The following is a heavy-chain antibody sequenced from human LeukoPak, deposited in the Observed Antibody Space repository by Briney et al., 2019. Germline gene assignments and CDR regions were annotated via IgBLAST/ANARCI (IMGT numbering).Heavy chain of an antibody. CDR2: INDESSDI. V-gene: IGHV3-21*05. J-gene: IGHJ4*02. Sequence: KTGGSLRLSCAASGFTFSLYAMNWVRQAPGKGLEWVPYINDESSDIHYAGSVRGRFTISRDDARQTLYLQLSSLRVEDTAVYYCARDTFQPGLIDSWGQGTLVTVSS. D-gene: IGHD2-2*01. CDR1: GFTFSLYA. CDR3: ARDTFQPGLIDS.